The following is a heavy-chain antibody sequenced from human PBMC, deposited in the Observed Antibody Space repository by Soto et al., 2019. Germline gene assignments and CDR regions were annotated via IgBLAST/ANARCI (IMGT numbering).Heavy chain of an antibody. J-gene: IGHJ4*02. CDR1: GFTFSSYS. V-gene: IGHV3-21*01. CDR2: ISSSSSYI. CDR3: AQGVPAAMRLVRYFDY. Sequence: GGSLRLSCAASGFTFSSYSMNWVRQAPGKGLEWVSSISSSSSYIYYADSVKGRFTISRDNAKNSLYLQMNSLRAEDTAVYYCAQGVPAAMRLVRYFDYWGQGTLVTVSS. D-gene: IGHD2-2*01.